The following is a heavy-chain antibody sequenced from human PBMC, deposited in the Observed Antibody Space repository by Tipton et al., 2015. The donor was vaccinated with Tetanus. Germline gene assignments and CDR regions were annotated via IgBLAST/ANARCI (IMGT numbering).Heavy chain of an antibody. D-gene: IGHD6-13*01. CDR1: GFSLSTSGVG. CDR2: IYWNDDK. V-gene: IGHV2-5*01. Sequence: LVKPTQTLTLTCTFSGFSLSTSGVGVGWIRQPPGKALEWLALIYWNDDKRYSPSLKGRLTITKDTSKNQVVLTMTNMDPVDTATYYCALSSWYEYYFDYWGQGTLVTVSS. J-gene: IGHJ4*02. CDR3: ALSSWYEYYFDY.